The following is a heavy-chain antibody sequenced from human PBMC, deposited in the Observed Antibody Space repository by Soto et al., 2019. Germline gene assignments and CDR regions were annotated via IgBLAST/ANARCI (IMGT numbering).Heavy chain of an antibody. V-gene: IGHV3-15*01. CDR3: TAETYCGGGSCPEY. CDR1: GAPFSGHW. Sequence: EVQLVESGGGLVEPGGSLRLTCAVSGAPFSGHWMSWVRQAPGKGLEWVARIKSKKDGGPIEYAAPVKGRLTISRDDARNTLYLQMNSLKTEDTAIYYCTAETYCGGGSCPEYWGQGTLVTVSS. J-gene: IGHJ4*02. CDR2: IKSKKDGGPI. D-gene: IGHD2-15*01.